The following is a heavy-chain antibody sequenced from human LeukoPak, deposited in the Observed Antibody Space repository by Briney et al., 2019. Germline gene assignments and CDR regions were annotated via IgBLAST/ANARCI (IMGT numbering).Heavy chain of an antibody. D-gene: IGHD6-19*01. CDR2: ISGSGGST. Sequence: GGSLRLSCAASGFTFSSYAMSWVRQAPGKGLYWVSTISGSGGSTYYADSVKGRFTISRDNAKNTLYLQMNSLRAEDTAVYYCARDRSSGWDTDDAFDIWGQGTMVTVSS. V-gene: IGHV3-23*01. J-gene: IGHJ3*02. CDR3: ARDRSSGWDTDDAFDI. CDR1: GFTFSSYA.